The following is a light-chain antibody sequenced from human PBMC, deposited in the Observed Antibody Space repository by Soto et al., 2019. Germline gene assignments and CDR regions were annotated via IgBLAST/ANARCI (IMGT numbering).Light chain of an antibody. Sequence: DIQMTQSSSSLSASVGDRVTITCRANQDISYYLAWYQQKQGKVPKLLIYAASTLQSGVPSRFSGSGSGTDFTLTISSLQPEDIATYYCQKYHSAPRTFGQGTKVEIK. J-gene: IGKJ1*01. CDR1: QDISYY. V-gene: IGKV1-27*01. CDR3: QKYHSAPRT. CDR2: AAS.